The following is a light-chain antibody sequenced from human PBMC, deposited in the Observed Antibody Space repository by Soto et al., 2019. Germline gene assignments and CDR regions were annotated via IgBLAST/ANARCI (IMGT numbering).Light chain of an antibody. J-gene: IGLJ2*01. V-gene: IGLV2-14*01. CDR1: SSDVGGYKY. CDR3: SSYTSSSTLI. CDR2: EVS. Sequence: QSVLTQPASVSGSPGQSITISCTGTSSDVGGYKYVSWYQHPPDKAPKLLIYEVSNRPSGVSNRFSGSKSGNTASLTISGLQDEDEADYYCSSYTSSSTLIFGGGTQLTVL.